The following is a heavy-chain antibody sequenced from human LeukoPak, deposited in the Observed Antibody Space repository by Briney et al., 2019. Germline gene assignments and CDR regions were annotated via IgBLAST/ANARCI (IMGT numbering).Heavy chain of an antibody. Sequence: PGGSLRLSCAASGFTFDDYAMHWVRQAPGKGLEWVSRISWNGGIIDYAASVKGRFTTSRDNAKNSLYLQMNSLRAEDTALYFCAKSSGDSFFDYWGQGTLVTVSS. V-gene: IGHV3-9*01. CDR1: GFTFDDYA. CDR3: AKSSGDSFFDY. CDR2: ISWNGGII. D-gene: IGHD3-10*01. J-gene: IGHJ4*02.